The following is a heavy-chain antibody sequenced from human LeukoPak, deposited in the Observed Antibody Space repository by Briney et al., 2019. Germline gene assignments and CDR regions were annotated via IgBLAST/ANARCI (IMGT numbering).Heavy chain of an antibody. V-gene: IGHV3-7*01. J-gene: IGHJ4*02. CDR2: IKQDGSEK. CDR1: GFTVSSNY. D-gene: IGHD6-19*01. CDR3: ASAWLGSGWYFDY. Sequence: GGSLRLSCAASGFTVSSNYMSWVRQAPGKGLEWVANIKQDGSEKYYVDSVKGRFTISRDNAKNTLYLQMNSLRAEDTAVYYCASAWLGSGWYFDYWGQGTLVTVSS.